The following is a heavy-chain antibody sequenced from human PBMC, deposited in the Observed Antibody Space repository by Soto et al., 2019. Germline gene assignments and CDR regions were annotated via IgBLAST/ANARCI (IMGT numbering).Heavy chain of an antibody. D-gene: IGHD3-3*01. V-gene: IGHV4-59*08. CDR1: GGSISSYY. CDR3: ARHGVVNYAESFFDI. Sequence: SETLSLTCTVSGGSISSYYWSWIRQPPGKGLEWIGYIYYSGSTNYNPSLKSRVTISVDTSKNQFSLKLSSVTAADTAVYYCARHGVVNYAESFFDIWGQGTMVTVSS. J-gene: IGHJ3*02. CDR2: IYYSGST.